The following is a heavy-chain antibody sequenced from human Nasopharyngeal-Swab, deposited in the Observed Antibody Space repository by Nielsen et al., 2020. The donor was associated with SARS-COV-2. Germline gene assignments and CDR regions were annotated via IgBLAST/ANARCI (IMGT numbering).Heavy chain of an antibody. Sequence: SETLSLTCTVSGGSISSVGYYWSWIRQHPGKGLERIGYIYYSGSTYYSPSLKSRVTISVDTSKNQFSLKLSSVTAADTAVYCFAGSLAPSLRPKEAFDIWGQGTMVTVSS. CDR2: IYYSGST. CDR3: AGSLAPSLRPKEAFDI. CDR1: GGSISSVGYY. V-gene: IGHV4-31*03. D-gene: IGHD3-10*01. J-gene: IGHJ3*02.